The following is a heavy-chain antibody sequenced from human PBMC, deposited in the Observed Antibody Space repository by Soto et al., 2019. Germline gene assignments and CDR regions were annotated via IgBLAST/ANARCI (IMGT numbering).Heavy chain of an antibody. CDR2: INDSGST. Sequence: QVQLQQWGAGLLKPSETLSLTCAVYGGSFSGYYWSWIRQPPGKGLEWIGEINDSGSTKYNPPLKSRATISVDTSKNQFSLKRSSVTAADTAVYCCARGRGIFGEVTPFDYWGQGTLVTVSS. D-gene: IGHD3-3*02. V-gene: IGHV4-34*01. J-gene: IGHJ4*02. CDR1: GGSFSGYY. CDR3: ARGRGIFGEVTPFDY.